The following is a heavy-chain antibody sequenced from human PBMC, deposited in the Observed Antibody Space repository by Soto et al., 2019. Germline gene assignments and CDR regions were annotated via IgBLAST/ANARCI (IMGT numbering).Heavy chain of an antibody. CDR1: GYTFTDYD. V-gene: IGHV1-8*02. CDR3: TRPLDNTGDFDH. CDR2: MTPKSGYP. J-gene: IGHJ4*02. Sequence: QVQLMQSGAEVRKPGASVKVSCKASGYTFTDYDINWVRQATGQGLERLGWMTPKSGYPGYAQKFQGRVTLTRDTSRGTAYMELSSMTYEDTAVYYSTRPLDNTGDFDHWGQGTLVTVSS. D-gene: IGHD3-16*01.